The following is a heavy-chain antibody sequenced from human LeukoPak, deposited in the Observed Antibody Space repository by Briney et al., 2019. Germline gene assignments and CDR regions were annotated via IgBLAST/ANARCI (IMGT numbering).Heavy chain of an antibody. D-gene: IGHD3-22*01. J-gene: IGHJ4*02. CDR1: GGSLSSYY. CDR2: IYYSGST. Sequence: SETLSLTCTVSGGSLSSYYWSWLRQPPGKGLEWVGYIYYSGSTNSNPSLKSRVTISVDTSKNQFSLRLRSVTAADTAVYYCARVTGYMIEDYFDYWGQGTLVTVSS. V-gene: IGHV4-59*01. CDR3: ARVTGYMIEDYFDY.